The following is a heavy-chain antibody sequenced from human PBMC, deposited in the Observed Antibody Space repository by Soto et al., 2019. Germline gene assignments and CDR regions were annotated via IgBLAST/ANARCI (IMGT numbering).Heavy chain of an antibody. V-gene: IGHV4-4*02. CDR1: GVSISNSYW. Sequence: QVHLQESGPGLVEPSGTLSLTCAVSGVSISNSYWWTWVRQPPGKGLEWIGEIYPSGRTNYNPSLKSRVTISMDKSINQFSLTLNFLTAADTAVYYCARDPMVRDNWGRGTLVTVSS. CDR3: ARDPMVRDN. D-gene: IGHD3-10*01. J-gene: IGHJ4*02. CDR2: IYPSGRT.